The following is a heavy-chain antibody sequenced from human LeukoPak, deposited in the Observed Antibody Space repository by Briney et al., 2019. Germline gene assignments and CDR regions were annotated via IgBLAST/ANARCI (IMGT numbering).Heavy chain of an antibody. V-gene: IGHV4-4*07. D-gene: IGHD3-3*01. CDR1: GGSISSYY. CDR3: ARDPSYYDFWSGYPLDAFDV. Sequence: SETLSLTCTVSGGSISSYYWSWIRQPAGKGLEWIGRIYTSGSTNYNPSLKSRATMSVDTSKNQFSLKLSSVTAADTAVYYCARDPSYYDFWSGYPLDAFDVWGQGTMVTVSS. J-gene: IGHJ3*01. CDR2: IYTSGST.